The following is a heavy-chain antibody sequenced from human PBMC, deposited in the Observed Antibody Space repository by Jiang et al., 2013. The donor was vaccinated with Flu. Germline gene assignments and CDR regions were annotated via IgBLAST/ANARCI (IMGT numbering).Heavy chain of an antibody. J-gene: IGHJ6*02. D-gene: IGHD2-2*01. Sequence: GPGLVKPSETLSLTCTVSGDSISSSNYYWGWIRQPPGKGLEWIGSIYYSGSTYYNPSLKSRVTISVDTSKNQFSLKLSSVTAADTAVYYCTTSSTTGPPLYGMDVWGQGTTVTVSS. CDR2: IYYSGST. V-gene: IGHV4-39*07. CDR1: GDSISSSNYY. CDR3: TTSSTTGPPLYGMDV.